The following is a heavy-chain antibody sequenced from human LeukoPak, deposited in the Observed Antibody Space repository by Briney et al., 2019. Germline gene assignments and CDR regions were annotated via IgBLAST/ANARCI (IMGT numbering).Heavy chain of an antibody. CDR2: ISAYNGNT. CDR1: GYTFTSYG. J-gene: IGHJ4*02. V-gene: IGHV1-18*01. Sequence: ASVKVSCKASGYTFTSYGISWVRQAPGQGLEWMGWISAYNGNTNYAQKLQGRVTMTTDTSTSTAYMELRSLRPDDTAVYYCAREYYYDSSGYLDYWGQGTLVTVSS. CDR3: AREYYYDSSGYLDY. D-gene: IGHD3-22*01.